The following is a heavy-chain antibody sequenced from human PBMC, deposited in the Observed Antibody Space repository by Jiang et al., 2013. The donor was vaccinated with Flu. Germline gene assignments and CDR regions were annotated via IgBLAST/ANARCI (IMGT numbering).Heavy chain of an antibody. D-gene: IGHD6-13*01. V-gene: IGHV4-38-2*02. Sequence: PGLVKPSETLSLTCTVSGYSISSGYYWGWIRQPPGKGLEWIGSIYHSGSTYYNPSLKSRVTISVDTSKNQFSLKLSSVTAADTAVYYCARDLGQLGFDPWGQGTLVTVSS. J-gene: IGHJ5*02. CDR1: GYSISSGYY. CDR3: ARDLGQLGFDP. CDR2: IYHSGST.